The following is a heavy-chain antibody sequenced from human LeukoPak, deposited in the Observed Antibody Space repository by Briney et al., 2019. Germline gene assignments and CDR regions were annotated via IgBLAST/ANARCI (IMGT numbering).Heavy chain of an antibody. J-gene: IGHJ4*02. Sequence: GGSLRLSCAASGFTFSNYLMSWVRQAPGKGLEWVANMKYDGSEKYYVDSVKGRFTISRDNAENSLFLQMNSLRAGDTAVYHCAREGTITAYNFDYWGQGTPVTVSS. CDR2: MKYDGSEK. CDR3: AREGTITAYNFDY. V-gene: IGHV3-7*05. D-gene: IGHD5-12*01. CDR1: GFTFSNYL.